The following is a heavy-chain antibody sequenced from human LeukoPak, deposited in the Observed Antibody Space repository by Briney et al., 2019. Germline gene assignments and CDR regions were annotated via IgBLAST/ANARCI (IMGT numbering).Heavy chain of an antibody. V-gene: IGHV1-18*01. CDR2: ISGYNGNT. J-gene: IGHJ3*02. CDR3: ARSTHRNSDAFDI. CDR1: GYTFTSYD. Sequence: ASVKVSCKASGYTFTSYDMNWVRQAPGQGLEWMGWISGYNGNTNYAQNLRGRVTMTTDTSTNTAYMDLRSLRSDDTAMYYCARSTHRNSDAFDIWGQGTMVTVSS. D-gene: IGHD2-2*01.